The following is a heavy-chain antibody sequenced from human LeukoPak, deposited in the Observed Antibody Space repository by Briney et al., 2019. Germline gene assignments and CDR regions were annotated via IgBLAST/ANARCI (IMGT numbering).Heavy chain of an antibody. CDR3: AFSNPTYYYYGMDV. CDR1: GYTFTGYY. J-gene: IGHJ6*02. CDR2: INPNSGGT. Sequence: SVKVSCKASGYTFTGYYMHWVRQAPGQGLEWMGRINPNSGGTNYAQKFQGRVTMTRDTSISTAYMELSRLRSDDTAVYYCAFSNPTYYYYGMDVWGQGTTVTVSS. D-gene: IGHD4-11*01. V-gene: IGHV1-2*06.